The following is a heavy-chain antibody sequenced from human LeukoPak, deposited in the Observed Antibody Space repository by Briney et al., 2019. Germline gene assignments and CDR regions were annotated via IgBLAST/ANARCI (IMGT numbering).Heavy chain of an antibody. CDR2: IYTSGST. Sequence: SETLSLTCTVSGGSISSYYWSWIRQPAGKGLEWIGRIYTSGSTNYNPSLKSRVTMSVDTSKYQFSLKLSSVTAADTAVYYCARGRVVGATVIGWFDPWGQGTLVTVSS. J-gene: IGHJ5*02. V-gene: IGHV4-4*07. CDR3: ARGRVVGATVIGWFDP. CDR1: GGSISSYY. D-gene: IGHD1-26*01.